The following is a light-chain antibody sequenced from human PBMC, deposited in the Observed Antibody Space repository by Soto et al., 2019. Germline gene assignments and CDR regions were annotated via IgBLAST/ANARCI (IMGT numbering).Light chain of an antibody. V-gene: IGKV3-11*01. CDR3: QQRSNWPPWT. CDR2: GAS. J-gene: IGKJ1*01. Sequence: EIVMTQSPATLSVSPGERATLSCWASQSVSSNLAWYQQKPGQAPRLLIYGASSRATGIPDRFSGGGSGTDFTLTISSLEPEDFAVYYCQQRSNWPPWTFGQGTKVDIK. CDR1: QSVSSN.